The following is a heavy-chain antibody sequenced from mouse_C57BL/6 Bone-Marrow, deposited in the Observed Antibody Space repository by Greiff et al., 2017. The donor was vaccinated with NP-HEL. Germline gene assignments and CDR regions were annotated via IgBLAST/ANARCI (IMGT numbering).Heavy chain of an antibody. CDR1: GFTFSSYG. V-gene: IGHV5-6*01. D-gene: IGHD1-1*01. CDR2: ISSGGSYT. J-gene: IGHJ3*01. Sequence: EVKLMESGGDLVKPGGSLKLSCAASGFTFSSYGMSWVRQTPDKRLEWVATISSGGSYTYYPDSVKGRFTISRDNAKNTLYLQMSSLKSEDTAMYYCARLGYYGSSYEAWFAYWGQGTLVTVSA. CDR3: ARLGYYGSSYEAWFAY.